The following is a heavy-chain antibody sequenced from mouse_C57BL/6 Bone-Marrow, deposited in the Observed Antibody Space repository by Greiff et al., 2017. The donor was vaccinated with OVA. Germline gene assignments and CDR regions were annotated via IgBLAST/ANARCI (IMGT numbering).Heavy chain of an antibody. CDR1: GYSITRGYY. CDR2: ISYDGSI. Sequence: EVQLQQSGPGLVKPSQSLSLPCYVPGYSITRGYYWHWLRQFPGNKLEWMGSISYDGSINYNPSLNNRISITRDTSKNQFFLKLNSVTTEDTATYYCAMPPVNYYGNHYWYFDVWGTGTTVTVSS. D-gene: IGHD2-1*01. V-gene: IGHV3-6*01. J-gene: IGHJ1*03. CDR3: AMPPVNYYGNHYWYFDV.